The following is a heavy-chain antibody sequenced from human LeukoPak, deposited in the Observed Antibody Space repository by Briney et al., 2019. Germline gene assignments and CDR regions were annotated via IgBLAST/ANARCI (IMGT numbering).Heavy chain of an antibody. V-gene: IGHV3-23*01. D-gene: IGHD4-17*01. CDR2: IAGHGTRA. CDR3: ARGFYGDYVSEGEFDY. J-gene: IGHJ4*02. CDR1: GFTFRSFP. Sequence: GGSLRLSCAASGFTFRSFPMTWVRQAPGKGLEWVSTIAGHGTRAYSADSAKGRFTISRDNSKNTLYLQMNSLRAEDTAVYYCARGFYGDYVSEGEFDYWGQGTLVTVSS.